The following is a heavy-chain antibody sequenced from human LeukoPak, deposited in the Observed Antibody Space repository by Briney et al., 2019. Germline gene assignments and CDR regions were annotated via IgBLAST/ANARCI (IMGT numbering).Heavy chain of an antibody. CDR2: ISWNSGSI. J-gene: IGHJ4*02. V-gene: IGHV3-9*01. D-gene: IGHD4-17*01. Sequence: PGRSLRLSCAASGFTFDDYAMHWARQAPGKGLEWVSGISWNSGSIGYADSVKGRFTISRDNAKNSLYLQMNSLRAEDTALYYCAKGHNDYGDYWWIDYWGQGTLVTVSS. CDR1: GFTFDDYA. CDR3: AKGHNDYGDYWWIDY.